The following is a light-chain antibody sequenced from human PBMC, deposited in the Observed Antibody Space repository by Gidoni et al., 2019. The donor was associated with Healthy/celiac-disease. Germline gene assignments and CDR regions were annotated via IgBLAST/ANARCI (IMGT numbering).Light chain of an antibody. CDR3: QQYNNWPVYT. CDR1: QSVSSN. V-gene: IGKV3-15*01. CDR2: GAS. J-gene: IGKJ2*01. Sequence: PPTLSVSPGERATLSCRASQSVSSNLAWYQQKPGQAPRLLIYGASTRATGIPARFSGSGSGTEFTLLISSLQSEDFAVYYCQQYNNWPVYTFGQGTKLEIK.